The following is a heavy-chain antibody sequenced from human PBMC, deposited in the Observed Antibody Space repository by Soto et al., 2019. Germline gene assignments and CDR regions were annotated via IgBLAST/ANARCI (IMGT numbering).Heavy chain of an antibody. J-gene: IGHJ1*01. Sequence: QVQLVESGGGVVQPGTSLRVSCVGSGFTFRSYVIHWVRQAPGKGLEWVALTSYDGSDKYYGDSVRGRFTISRDNSRNTVDPQMDSLRLEDTSVYYCARWGTTGGLDVWGQGTLVSVSS. CDR2: TSYDGSDK. D-gene: IGHD3-16*01. CDR3: ARWGTTGGLDV. V-gene: IGHV3-33*05. CDR1: GFTFRSYV.